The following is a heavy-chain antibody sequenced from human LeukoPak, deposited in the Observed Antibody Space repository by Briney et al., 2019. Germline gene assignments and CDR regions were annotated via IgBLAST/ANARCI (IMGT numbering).Heavy chain of an antibody. CDR1: GFTFSTSA. V-gene: IGHV1-58*01. D-gene: IGHD3-3*01. CDR2: IVVGSGNT. J-gene: IGHJ4*02. Sequence: SVKVSCKASGFTFSTSAVQWVRQARGQRLEWIGWIVVGSGNTHYALKFQERVTITRDVSTNTAYMELSSLRSEDTAVYYCAAEGPHDFFDYWGQGTLVTVSS. CDR3: AAEGPHDFFDY.